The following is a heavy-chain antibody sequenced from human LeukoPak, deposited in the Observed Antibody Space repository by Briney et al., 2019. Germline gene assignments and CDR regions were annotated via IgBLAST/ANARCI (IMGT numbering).Heavy chain of an antibody. D-gene: IGHD3-22*01. CDR2: IKSKTDGGTT. V-gene: IGHV3-15*01. Sequence: GGSLRLSCAASGFSFSDYYMSWIRQAPGKGLEWVGRIKSKTDGGTTDYAAPVKGTFTISRDDSKNTLYLQMNSLKTEDTAVYYCTTEGNYYDSSGYSYYFDYWGQGTLVTVSS. CDR3: TTEGNYYDSSGYSYYFDY. CDR1: GFSFSDYY. J-gene: IGHJ4*02.